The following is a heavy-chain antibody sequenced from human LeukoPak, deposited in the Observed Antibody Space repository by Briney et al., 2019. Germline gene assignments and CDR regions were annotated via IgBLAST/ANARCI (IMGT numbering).Heavy chain of an antibody. CDR2: ISAYNGNT. Sequence: ASVKVSCKASGYTFTSYGISWVRQAPGQGLEWMGWISAYNGNTNYAQKLQGRVTMTTDTFTSTAYMELRSLRSDDTAVYYCARTPSTLAYYYDSSGYYLDYWGQGTLVTVSS. CDR1: GYTFTSYG. CDR3: ARTPSTLAYYYDSSGYYLDY. D-gene: IGHD3-22*01. V-gene: IGHV1-18*01. J-gene: IGHJ4*02.